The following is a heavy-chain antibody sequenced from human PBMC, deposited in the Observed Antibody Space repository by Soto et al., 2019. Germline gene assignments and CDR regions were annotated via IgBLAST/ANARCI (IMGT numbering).Heavy chain of an antibody. Sequence: QLQLQESGSGLVKPSQTLSLTCAVSGGSISSGGYSWSWIRQPPGKGLEWIGYIYHSGSTYYNPSLKSRVTISEDRYKNQFSLKLSSVTAADTAVYYCARDRATGNSNWFDPWGQGTLVTVSS. J-gene: IGHJ5*02. D-gene: IGHD1-1*01. V-gene: IGHV4-30-2*01. CDR1: GGSISSGGYS. CDR2: IYHSGST. CDR3: ARDRATGNSNWFDP.